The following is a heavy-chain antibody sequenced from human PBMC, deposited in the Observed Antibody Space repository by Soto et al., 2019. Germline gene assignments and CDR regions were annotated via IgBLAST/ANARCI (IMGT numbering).Heavy chain of an antibody. J-gene: IGHJ4*02. CDR1: GGSISSADYY. V-gene: IGHV4-30-4*01. CDR2: IYYSGDT. Sequence: QVQLQESGPGLVKPSQTLSLTCTVSGGSISSADYYWSWIRQPPGKGLEWVGYIYYSGDTYYTPSPQCRVPLSVDTSKTLFSLKLHSVTAADTAVYYCVRAPHYGDYVQFDYWGQGTLVTVSS. D-gene: IGHD4-17*01. CDR3: VRAPHYGDYVQFDY.